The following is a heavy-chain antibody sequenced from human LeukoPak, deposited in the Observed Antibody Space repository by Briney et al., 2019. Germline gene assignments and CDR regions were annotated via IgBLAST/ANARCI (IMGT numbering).Heavy chain of an antibody. CDR3: ARDDYQPLPDRPGAFDI. CDR2: IIPIVGVA. J-gene: IGHJ3*02. V-gene: IGHV1-69*04. CDR1: GGTFSSYA. Sequence: SSVKVSCKASGGTFSSYAISWVRQAPGQGLEWMGRIIPIVGVANYARKFQGRATVIADKSTSTAYMELSSLRSEDTAVYYCARDDYQPLPDRPGAFDIWGQGTMVTVSS. D-gene: IGHD2-2*01.